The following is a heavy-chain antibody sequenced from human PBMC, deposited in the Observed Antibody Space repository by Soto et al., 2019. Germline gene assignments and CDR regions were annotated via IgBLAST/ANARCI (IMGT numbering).Heavy chain of an antibody. V-gene: IGHV4-59*01. CDR1: GETSTSYY. D-gene: IGHD3-22*01. Sequence: QVQLQESGPGLVKPSETLSLSCTVSGETSTSYYWGWIRQAPGKGLEWIGHIHNSGTSTHNPSLNGRVTISIDMSKKLFSLKLTSLTSADTAVYYCARDFYDSVGYTWFDSWSQGTLVTVSS. CDR2: IHNSGTS. J-gene: IGHJ5*01. CDR3: ARDFYDSVGYTWFDS.